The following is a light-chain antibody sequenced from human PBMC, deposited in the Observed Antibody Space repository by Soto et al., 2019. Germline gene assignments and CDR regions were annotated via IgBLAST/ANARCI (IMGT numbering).Light chain of an antibody. V-gene: IGLV1-40*01. Sequence: QSVLTQPPSVSGAPGQTITMSCTGSGSNVGASYDVHWYQVLPGAGPRLLIYKNNNRPSGVPDRFSGSKSGTSASLAITGLRAEDEADYYCQSYDNILSGTLFGGGTKLTFL. J-gene: IGLJ3*02. CDR1: GSNVGASYD. CDR2: KNN. CDR3: QSYDNILSGTL.